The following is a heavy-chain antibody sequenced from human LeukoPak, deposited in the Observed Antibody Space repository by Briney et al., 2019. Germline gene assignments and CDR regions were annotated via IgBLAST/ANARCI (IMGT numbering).Heavy chain of an antibody. CDR1: GGSISSSSYY. D-gene: IGHD3-22*01. Sequence: SETQSLTCTVSGGSISSSSYYWGWIRQPPGKGLEWIGSIYYSGNTYYNPSLKSRVTISVDTSKNQFSLKLSSVTAADTAVYFCARGPYSYDSSGAFDIWGQGTMVTVSS. V-gene: IGHV4-39*07. CDR2: IYYSGNT. J-gene: IGHJ3*02. CDR3: ARGPYSYDSSGAFDI.